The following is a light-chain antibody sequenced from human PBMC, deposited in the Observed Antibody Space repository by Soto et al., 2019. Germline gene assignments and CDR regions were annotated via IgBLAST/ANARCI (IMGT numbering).Light chain of an antibody. CDR3: QQSYTTPWT. CDR1: QSIRSF. J-gene: IGKJ1*01. CDR2: AAS. V-gene: IGKV1-39*01. Sequence: DIHMTQSPSSLSASVGDRVTITCRASQSIRSFLNWYQLRPGKAPNILIYAASTLRYGIPSRFRGSESGTEFTFTISSLQPEDFATYFCQQSYTTPWTFGQGTKVEIK.